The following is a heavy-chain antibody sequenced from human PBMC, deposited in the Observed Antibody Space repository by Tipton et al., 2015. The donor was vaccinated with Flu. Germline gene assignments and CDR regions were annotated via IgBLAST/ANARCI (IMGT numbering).Heavy chain of an antibody. D-gene: IGHD3-22*01. J-gene: IGHJ3*02. Sequence: TLSLTCTVSGGSISSYYWSWIRQPAGTGLEWIGRIYTSGSTNYNPSLKSRVTISVDTSKNQFSLKLSSVTAADTAVYYCARRGIVVVRRSDACDIWGQGTMVTVSS. V-gene: IGHV4-4*07. CDR1: GGSISSYY. CDR2: IYTSGST. CDR3: ARRGIVVVRRSDACDI.